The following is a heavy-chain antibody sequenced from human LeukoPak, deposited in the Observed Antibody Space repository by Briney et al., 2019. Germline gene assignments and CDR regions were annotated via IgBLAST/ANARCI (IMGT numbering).Heavy chain of an antibody. V-gene: IGHV3-53*01. J-gene: IGHJ4*02. CDR2: IYSGGGT. D-gene: IGHD6-19*01. CDR3: AGVIYSSGWYEWERREYYFDY. CDR1: GFTVSSNY. Sequence: GGSLRLSCAASGFTVSSNYMSWVRQAPGKGLEWVSVIYSGGGTYYADSVKGRFTISRDNSKNTLYLQMNSLRAEDTAVYYCAGVIYSSGWYEWERREYYFDYWGQGTLVTVSS.